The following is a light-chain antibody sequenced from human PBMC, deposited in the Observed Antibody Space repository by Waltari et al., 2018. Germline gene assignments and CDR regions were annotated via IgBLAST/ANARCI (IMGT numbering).Light chain of an antibody. CDR1: QSIGRS. CDR2: DIS. J-gene: IGKJ1*01. Sequence: EIVLTQSPGTLSLSLGDRATLSCRASQSIGRSVVWYQQRPGQAPRLLIYDISRRATGNPDRFSGSGYGTDFSLTISRLEPEDFAVYYCQKYERLPATFGQGTTVEIK. CDR3: QKYERLPAT. V-gene: IGKV3-20*01.